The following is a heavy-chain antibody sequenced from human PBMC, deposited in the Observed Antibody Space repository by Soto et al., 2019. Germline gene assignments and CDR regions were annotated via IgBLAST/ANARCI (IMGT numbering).Heavy chain of an antibody. J-gene: IGHJ5*02. V-gene: IGHV4-59*01. CDR3: ARESSKRFEP. CDR1: GSSISSYY. Sequence: ATLYRTCTVSGSSISSYYWSWLRQPPGKGLEWIGSIYSSGSTNYHPSPKSRVTISVDTSKNQFSLKLSSVTAADTAVYYCARESSKRFEPWGQGTLVTVS. CDR2: IYSSGST.